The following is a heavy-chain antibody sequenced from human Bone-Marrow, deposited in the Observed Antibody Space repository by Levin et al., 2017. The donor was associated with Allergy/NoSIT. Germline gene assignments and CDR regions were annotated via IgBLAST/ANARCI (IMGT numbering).Heavy chain of an antibody. CDR1: GFTVSTNY. CDR2: IYSGGST. J-gene: IGHJ4*02. CDR3: ARGSGWYRVDS. Sequence: GESLKISCAASGFTVSTNYMSWVRQAPGKGLEWVSVIYSGGSTYYADSVKGRFTISRDNSKNTLYLQMNSLRAEDTAVYYCARGSGWYRVDSWGQGALVTVSS. V-gene: IGHV3-53*01. D-gene: IGHD6-19*01.